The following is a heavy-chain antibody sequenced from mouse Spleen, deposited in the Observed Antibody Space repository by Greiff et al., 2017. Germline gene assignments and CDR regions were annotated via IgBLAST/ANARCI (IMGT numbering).Heavy chain of an antibody. D-gene: IGHD1-2*01. Sequence: VQLKESGPGLVKPSQSLSLTCSVTGYSITSGYYWNWIRQFPGNKLEWMGYISYDGSNNYNPSLKNRISITRDTSKNQFFLKLNSVTTEDTATYYCANYYGYDWFAYWGQGTLVTVSA. V-gene: IGHV3-6*01. CDR2: ISYDGSN. J-gene: IGHJ3*01. CDR1: GYSITSGYY. CDR3: ANYYGYDWFAY.